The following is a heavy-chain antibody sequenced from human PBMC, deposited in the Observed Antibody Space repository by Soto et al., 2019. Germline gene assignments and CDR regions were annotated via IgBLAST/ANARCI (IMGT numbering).Heavy chain of an antibody. CDR2: IIPIFGTA. CDR3: AGQYYYGSGRVEGMYYYYGMDV. D-gene: IGHD3-10*01. V-gene: IGHV1-69*01. CDR1: GGTFSSYA. Sequence: QVQLVQSGAEVKKPGSSVKVSCKASGGTFSSYAISWVRQAPGQGLEWMGGIIPIFGTANYAQKFQGRVTITADESTSTAYMELSSLRSEDTAVYYCAGQYYYGSGRVEGMYYYYGMDVWGQGTTVTVSS. J-gene: IGHJ6*02.